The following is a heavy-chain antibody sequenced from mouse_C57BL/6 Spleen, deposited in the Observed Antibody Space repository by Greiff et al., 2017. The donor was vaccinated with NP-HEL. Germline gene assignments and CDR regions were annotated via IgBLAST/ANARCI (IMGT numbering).Heavy chain of an antibody. Sequence: EVKLQESGPGLVKPSQSLSLTCSVTGYSITSGYYWNWIRQFPGNKLEWMGYISYDGSNNYNPYLKNRISITRDTSKNQFFLKLNSVTTEDTATYYCARDRYFDYWGQGTTLTVSS. CDR2: ISYDGSN. V-gene: IGHV3-6*01. CDR1: GYSITSGYY. J-gene: IGHJ2*01. CDR3: ARDRYFDY.